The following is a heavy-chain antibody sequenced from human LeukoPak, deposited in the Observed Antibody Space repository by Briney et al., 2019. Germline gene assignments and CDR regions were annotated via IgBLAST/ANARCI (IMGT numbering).Heavy chain of an antibody. V-gene: IGHV4-59*01. CDR2: IYYSGST. J-gene: IGHJ4*02. D-gene: IGHD5-18*01. CDR1: GASISSYY. Sequence: SETLSLTCTVSGASISSYYWSWIRQPPGKGLEWIGDIYYSGSTNYNPSLKSRVTISVDTSKNQFSLKLTSMTAADTAVYYCARDQQPSGDWGQETLVTVSS. CDR3: ARDQQPSGD.